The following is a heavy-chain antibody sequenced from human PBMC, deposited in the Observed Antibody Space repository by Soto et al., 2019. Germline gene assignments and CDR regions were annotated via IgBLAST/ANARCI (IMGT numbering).Heavy chain of an antibody. CDR3: ARSVGYCSCTSCYAGYYYMDV. D-gene: IGHD2-2*01. Sequence: PGESLKISCKGSGYSFTSYWIGWVRQMPGKGLEWMGIIYPGDSDTRYSPSFQGQVTISADKSISTAYLQWSSLKASDTAMYYCARSVGYCSCTSCYAGYYYMDVWGKGTTVTVSS. V-gene: IGHV5-51*01. J-gene: IGHJ6*03. CDR1: GYSFTSYW. CDR2: IYPGDSDT.